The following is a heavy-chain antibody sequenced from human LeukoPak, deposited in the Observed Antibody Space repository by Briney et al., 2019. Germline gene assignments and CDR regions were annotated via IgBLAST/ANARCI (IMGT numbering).Heavy chain of an antibody. Sequence: TGGSLRLSCSGSGFTFSSHPMHWVRQAPGKGLEYVSAITFDGSSTYYADSVKGRFTISRDNSKSTLYLQMNSLRAEDTAVYYCGRYYVMDVWGQGTSVTVSS. CDR2: ITFDGSST. CDR3: GRYYVMDV. J-gene: IGHJ6*02. V-gene: IGHV3-64*04. CDR1: GFTFSSHP.